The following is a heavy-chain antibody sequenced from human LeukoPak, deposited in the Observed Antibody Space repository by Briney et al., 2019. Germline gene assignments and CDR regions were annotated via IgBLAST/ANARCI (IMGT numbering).Heavy chain of an antibody. V-gene: IGHV1-69*13. Sequence: SVKVSCKASGGTFSSYAISWVRQAPGQGLEWMGGIIPIFGTANYAQKFQGRVTITADESTSTAYMKLSSLRSEDTAVYYCARNSPGLVATIPKSYYYYGMDVWGKGTTVTVSS. CDR2: IIPIFGTA. CDR1: GGTFSSYA. D-gene: IGHD5-12*01. J-gene: IGHJ6*04. CDR3: ARNSPGLVATIPKSYYYYGMDV.